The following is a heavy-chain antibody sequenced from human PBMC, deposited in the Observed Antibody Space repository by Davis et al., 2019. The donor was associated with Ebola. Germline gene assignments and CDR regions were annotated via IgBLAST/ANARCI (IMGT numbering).Heavy chain of an antibody. D-gene: IGHD6-19*01. CDR1: GFTFSSYG. J-gene: IGHJ6*02. V-gene: IGHV3-33*01. Sequence: GESLKISCAASGFTFSSYGMHWVRQAPGKGLEWVAVIWYDGSNKYYADSVKGRFTISRDNSKNTLYLQMNSLRAEDTAVYYCARDCFGGGWYSYGMDVWGQGTTVTVSS. CDR3: ARDCFGGGWYSYGMDV. CDR2: IWYDGSNK.